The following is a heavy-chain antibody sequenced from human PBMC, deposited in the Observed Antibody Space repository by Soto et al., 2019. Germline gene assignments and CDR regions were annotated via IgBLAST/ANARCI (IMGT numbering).Heavy chain of an antibody. J-gene: IGHJ6*02. Sequence: SVKVSCKASGYTFTGYYMHWVRQAPGQGLEWMGGIIPIFGTANYAQKFQGRVTITADESTSTAYMELSSLRSEDTAVYYCARGGSMVRGEYYYYYGMDVWGQGTTVTVSS. V-gene: IGHV1-69*13. D-gene: IGHD3-10*01. CDR3: ARGGSMVRGEYYYYYGMDV. CDR2: IIPIFGTA. CDR1: GYTFTGYY.